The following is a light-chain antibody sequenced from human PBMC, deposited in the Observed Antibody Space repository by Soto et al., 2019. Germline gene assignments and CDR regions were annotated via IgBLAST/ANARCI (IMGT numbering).Light chain of an antibody. J-gene: IGKJ1*01. CDR1: QSINSY. V-gene: IGKV1-39*01. CDR2: AAS. Sequence: DIQMTQSPSSLSASVGDRVTITCRASQSINSYLNWYQQEPGKAPKFLIYAASSLQRGVPSRFSGSGSGTDFTLTISSLQPEDFATYYCQQSYTTPRTFGQGTKVDIK. CDR3: QQSYTTPRT.